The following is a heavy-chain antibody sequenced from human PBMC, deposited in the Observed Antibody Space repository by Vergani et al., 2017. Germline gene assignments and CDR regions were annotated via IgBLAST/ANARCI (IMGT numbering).Heavy chain of an antibody. J-gene: IGHJ4*02. CDR2: IYYTGST. D-gene: IGHD6-19*01. V-gene: IGHV4-59*01. CDR1: GGSISSYY. Sequence: QVQLQESGPGLVKPSETLSLTCTVSGGSISSYYWSWIRQPPGKGLEWIGYIYYTGSTNYNPSLKSRVTISVDTSKNQLSLKLTSVTAADTAVYYCARGPPSGIAVAGKDYWGQGTLVTVSS. CDR3: ARGPPSGIAVAGKDY.